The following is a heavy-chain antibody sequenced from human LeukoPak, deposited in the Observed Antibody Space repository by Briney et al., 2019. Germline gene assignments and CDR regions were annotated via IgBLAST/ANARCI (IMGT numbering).Heavy chain of an antibody. J-gene: IGHJ4*02. Sequence: SETLSLTCTVSGGSISSHYWSWIRQPPGKGLEWIGYTSYSGSTNYNPSLKSRVTISVDTSKNQFPLKLSSVTAADTAVYYCARGPEGRKSGSGSYANWGQGTLVTVSS. D-gene: IGHD3-10*01. CDR1: GGSISSHY. CDR3: ARGPEGRKSGSGSYAN. CDR2: TSYSGST. V-gene: IGHV4-59*11.